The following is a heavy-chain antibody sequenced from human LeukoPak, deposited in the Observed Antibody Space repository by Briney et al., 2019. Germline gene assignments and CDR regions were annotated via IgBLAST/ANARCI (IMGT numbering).Heavy chain of an antibody. CDR3: AEDRGPVPTTIVLCFDP. Sequence: PGGTLRLSCAASGITFSSYGMSWVRQAPGKGLEWVSAISGSGGSTYYADSVKGRFTISRDNSKNTLYLQMNSLRAEDTAVYYCAEDRGPVPTTIVLCFDPWGQGTLVNVSS. CDR2: ISGSGGST. J-gene: IGHJ5*01. CDR1: GITFSSYG. V-gene: IGHV3-23*01. D-gene: IGHD2-2*01.